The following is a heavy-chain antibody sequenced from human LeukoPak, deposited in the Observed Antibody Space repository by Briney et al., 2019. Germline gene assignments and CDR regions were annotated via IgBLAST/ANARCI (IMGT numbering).Heavy chain of an antibody. CDR2: IWFDGSYK. CDR3: ARGYKAPGHYYYMDV. Sequence: PGGSLRLSCAASGFIFSGYGMYWVRQAPGKGLEWVALIWFDGSYKNYAESVRGRFMISRDNSNNMLFLDMNSLRDEDTAVYYCARGYKAPGHYYYMDVWGKGTTVSVSS. CDR1: GFIFSGYG. D-gene: IGHD5-24*01. V-gene: IGHV3-33*01. J-gene: IGHJ6*03.